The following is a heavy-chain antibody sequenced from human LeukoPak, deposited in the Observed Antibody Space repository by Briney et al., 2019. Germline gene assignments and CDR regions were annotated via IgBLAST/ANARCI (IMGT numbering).Heavy chain of an antibody. V-gene: IGHV3-21*01. CDR2: ISSSSSYI. CDR3: ARDRHGYNDY. D-gene: IGHD5-24*01. J-gene: IGHJ4*02. Sequence: PGGSLRLSCAASGFTFSSYSMNWVRQAPGKGLEWVSSISSSSSYIYYADSVQGRFTISRDNAKNSLYLQMNSLRAEDTAVYYCARDRHGYNDYWGQGTLVTVSS. CDR1: GFTFSSYS.